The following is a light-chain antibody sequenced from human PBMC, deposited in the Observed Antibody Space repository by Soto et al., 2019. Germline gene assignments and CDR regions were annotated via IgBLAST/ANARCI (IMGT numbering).Light chain of an antibody. V-gene: IGLV2-14*01. J-gene: IGLJ1*01. CDR1: SSDVGGYNY. CDR2: EVS. Sequence: QPVLTQPASVSGSPGQSITISCTGTSSDVGGYNYVSWYQQHPGKAPKLMIYEVSNRPSGVSNRFSGSKSGNTASLPISGLQAEDEADYYCNSYTSSNTLVFGTGTKLTVL. CDR3: NSYTSSNTLV.